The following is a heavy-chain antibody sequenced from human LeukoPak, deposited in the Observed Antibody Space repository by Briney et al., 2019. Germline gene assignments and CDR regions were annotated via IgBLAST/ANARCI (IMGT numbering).Heavy chain of an antibody. D-gene: IGHD6-19*01. V-gene: IGHV4-59*01. CDR2: IYYSGST. J-gene: IGHJ4*02. CDR1: GGSISSYY. Sequence: PSETLSLTCTVSGGSISSYYWSWIRQPPGKGLEWIGYIYYSGSTNYNPSLKSRVTISVDTSKNQFSLKLSSVTAADTAVYYCARDSGAGRGYDYWGQGTLVTVSS. CDR3: ARDSGAGRGYDY.